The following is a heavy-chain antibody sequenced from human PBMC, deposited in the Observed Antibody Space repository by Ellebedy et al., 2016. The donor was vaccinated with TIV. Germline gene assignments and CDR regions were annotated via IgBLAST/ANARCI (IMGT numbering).Heavy chain of an antibody. Sequence: MPSETLSLTCSVSGGSVSSTRYYWAWIRKPPGKGLEYIGRVYYSGSPYYNPSFKSRVTLSADTSKNQFSLNLRTVTAADTAVYYCARTDPWQPIDDWGQGILVSVSS. CDR1: GGSVSSTRYY. CDR3: ARTDPWQPIDD. J-gene: IGHJ4*02. D-gene: IGHD2-21*02. CDR2: VYYSGSP. V-gene: IGHV4-39*01.